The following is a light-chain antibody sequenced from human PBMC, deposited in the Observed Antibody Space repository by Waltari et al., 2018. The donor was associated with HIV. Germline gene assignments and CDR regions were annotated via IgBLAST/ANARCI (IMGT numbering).Light chain of an antibody. V-gene: IGLV2-14*03. Sequence: SALTQPASVSGSPGQSIHISCLGASSDIGSFASVSWYQQHPDKAPKLILYDVTYRPSGVSGRFSGSRSGSMASLTISGLQPEDEADYFCCSYSDSGTILFGGGTRVTVL. CDR2: DVT. CDR3: CSYSDSGTIL. CDR1: SSDIGSFAS. J-gene: IGLJ2*01.